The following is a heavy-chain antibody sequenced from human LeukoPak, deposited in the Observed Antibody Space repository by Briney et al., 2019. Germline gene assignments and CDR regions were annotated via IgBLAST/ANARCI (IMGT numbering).Heavy chain of an antibody. CDR2: IYHSGST. CDR3: ARAISGSFRTSYYFDY. J-gene: IGHJ4*02. V-gene: IGHV4-38-2*02. Sequence: PSETLSLTCTVSGYSISSGYYWGWIRQPPGKGLEWIGSIYHSGSTYYNPSLKSRVTISVDTSKNQFSLKLSSVTAADTAVYYCARAISGSFRTSYYFDYWGQGTLVTVSS. CDR1: GYSISSGYY. D-gene: IGHD6-13*01.